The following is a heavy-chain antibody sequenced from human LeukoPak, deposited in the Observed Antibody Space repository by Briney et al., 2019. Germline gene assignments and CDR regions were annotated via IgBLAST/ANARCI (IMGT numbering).Heavy chain of an antibody. Sequence: ASVKVSCKASGYPFTSYGISWVRQAPGQGLEWMGWTKANTGNTKYGQKFQGRVTMTTDTSTSTAYMELSSLRSEDTAVYYCARVTHHYYYDSSGYYTKYYYYYGMDVWGQGTTVTVSS. CDR3: ARVTHHYYYDSSGYYTKYYYYYGMDV. CDR2: TKANTGNT. J-gene: IGHJ6*02. V-gene: IGHV1-18*01. CDR1: GYPFTSYG. D-gene: IGHD3-22*01.